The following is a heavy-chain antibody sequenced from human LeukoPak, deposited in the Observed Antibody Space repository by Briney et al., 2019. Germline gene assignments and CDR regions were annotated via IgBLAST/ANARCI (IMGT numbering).Heavy chain of an antibody. CDR3: ARAFLGSGRSERLFDY. Sequence: SVKVSCKASRGTFSSYAISWVRQAPGQGLEWMGRIIPILGIANYAQKFQGRVTITADKSTSTAYMELSSLRSEDTAVYYCARAFLGSGRSERLFDYWGQGTLVTVSS. V-gene: IGHV1-69*04. CDR1: RGTFSSYA. D-gene: IGHD3-10*01. J-gene: IGHJ4*02. CDR2: IIPILGIA.